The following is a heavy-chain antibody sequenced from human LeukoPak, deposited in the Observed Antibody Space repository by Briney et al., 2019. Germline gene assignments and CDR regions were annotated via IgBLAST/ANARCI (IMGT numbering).Heavy chain of an antibody. V-gene: IGHV1-8*01. Sequence: ASVKVSCKASGYTFTSYDINWVRQATGQGLEWMGWMNPNSGNTGYAQKFQSRVTMTRNTSISTAYMELSSLRSEDTAVYYCARLVAARLSWFDPWGQGTLVTVSS. CDR3: ARLVAARLSWFDP. J-gene: IGHJ5*02. CDR2: MNPNSGNT. D-gene: IGHD6-6*01. CDR1: GYTFTSYD.